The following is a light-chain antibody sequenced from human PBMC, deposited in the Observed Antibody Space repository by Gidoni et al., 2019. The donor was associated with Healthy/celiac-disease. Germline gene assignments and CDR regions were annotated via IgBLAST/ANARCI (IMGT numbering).Light chain of an antibody. CDR3: QQRSNWFIT. J-gene: IGKJ5*01. V-gene: IGKV3-11*01. Sequence: EIVFTQTPPTLSLSPGERATPSCRASQSVSSYLAWYQQKPGQAPRLLIYDASNRATGIPARFSGSGSGTDFTLTISSLEPEDFAVYYCQQRSNWFITFGQGTRLEIK. CDR1: QSVSSY. CDR2: DAS.